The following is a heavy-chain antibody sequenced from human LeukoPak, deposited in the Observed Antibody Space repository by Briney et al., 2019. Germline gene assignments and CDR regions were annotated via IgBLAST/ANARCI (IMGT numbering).Heavy chain of an antibody. CDR2: IIPIFGTA. Sequence: SVKVSCKASGGTFSSYAISWVRQAPGQGLEWMGGIIPIFGTANYAQKFQGRVTITADESTSTAYMELNSLRAEDTAVYYCARGGCSGGSCYELAYWGQGTLVTVSS. D-gene: IGHD2-15*01. CDR3: ARGGCSGGSCYELAY. V-gene: IGHV1-69*13. CDR1: GGTFSSYA. J-gene: IGHJ4*02.